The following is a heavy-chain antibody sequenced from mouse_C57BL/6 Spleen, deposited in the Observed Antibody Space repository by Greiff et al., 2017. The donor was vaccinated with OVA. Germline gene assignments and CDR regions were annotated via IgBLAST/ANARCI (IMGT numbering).Heavy chain of an antibody. CDR3: ARRGEKGYFDY. CDR2: IDPSDSYT. CDR1: GYTFTSYW. Sequence: VQLQQPGAELVRPGTSVKLSCKASGYTFTSYWMHWVKQRPGQGLEWIGMIDPSDSYTNYNQKFKGKATLTVDTSTSTAYMQLSSLTSEDSAVYYCARRGEKGYFDYWGQGTTLTVSS. V-gene: IGHV1-59*01. J-gene: IGHJ2*01.